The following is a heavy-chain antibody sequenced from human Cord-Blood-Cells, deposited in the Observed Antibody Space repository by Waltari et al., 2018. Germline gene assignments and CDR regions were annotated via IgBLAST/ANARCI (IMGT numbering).Heavy chain of an antibody. CDR1: GYTLTELS. V-gene: IGHV1-24*01. CDR2: FEPEDGER. Sequence: QVQLVQSGAEVKKPGASVKVSCKVSGYTLTELSMHWVRQAPGKGREWMGGFEPEDGERIYAQKFQGRVTMTEDTSTDTADMELSSLRSEDTAVYYCATAYYYDSSGYYYFDYWGQGTLVTVSS. J-gene: IGHJ4*02. D-gene: IGHD3-22*01. CDR3: ATAYYYDSSGYYYFDY.